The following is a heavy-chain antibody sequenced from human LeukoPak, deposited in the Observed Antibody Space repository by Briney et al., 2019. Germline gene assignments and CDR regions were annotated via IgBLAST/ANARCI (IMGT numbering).Heavy chain of an antibody. CDR2: ISYDGSNK. CDR1: GFTFSSYA. D-gene: IGHD6-13*01. V-gene: IGHV3-30-3*01. J-gene: IGHJ4*02. Sequence: GGSLRLSCAASGFTFSSYAMHWVRQAPGEGLEWVAVISYDGSNKYYADSVKGRFTISRDNSKNTLYLQMNSLRAEDTAVYYCARGNIAAAQDYWGQGTLVTVSS. CDR3: ARGNIAAAQDY.